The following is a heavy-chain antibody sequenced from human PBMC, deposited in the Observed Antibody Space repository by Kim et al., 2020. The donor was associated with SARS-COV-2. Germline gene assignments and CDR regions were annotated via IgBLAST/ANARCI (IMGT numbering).Heavy chain of an antibody. D-gene: IGHD1-7*01. V-gene: IGHV1-3*01. Sequence: SVKVSCKASGYTFTSYAMHWVRQAPGQRLEWMGWINAGNGNTKYSQKFQGRVTITRDTSASTAYMELSSLRSEDTAVYYCARAPRAGTTLPYYYYYYMDVWGKGTTVTVSS. J-gene: IGHJ6*03. CDR3: ARAPRAGTTLPYYYYYYMDV. CDR1: GYTFTSYA. CDR2: INAGNGNT.